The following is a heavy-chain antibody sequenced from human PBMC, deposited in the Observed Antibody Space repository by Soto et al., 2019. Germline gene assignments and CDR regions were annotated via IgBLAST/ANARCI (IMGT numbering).Heavy chain of an antibody. CDR3: ARDREWFGESPIDY. J-gene: IGHJ4*02. V-gene: IGHV3-21*01. Sequence: GGSLRLSCAASGFTFSSYSMNWVRQAPGKGLEWVSSISSSSSYIYYADSVKGRFTISRDNAKNSLYLQMNSLRAEDTAVYYCARDREWFGESPIDYWGQGTLVTVSS. D-gene: IGHD3-10*01. CDR1: GFTFSSYS. CDR2: ISSSSSYI.